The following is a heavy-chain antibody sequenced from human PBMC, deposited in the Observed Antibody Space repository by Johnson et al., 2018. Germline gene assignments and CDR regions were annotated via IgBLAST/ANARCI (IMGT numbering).Heavy chain of an antibody. CDR3: ARDWEEMATITRYFQH. J-gene: IGHJ1*01. Sequence: VQLVQSGGGLVQPGRSLRVSCVVSGFIFDDYAMHWVRQAPGKGLEWVSGISWNGGSINYGDSVRGRFTISRDNAKKSLYVQVNSLRPEDTALYYCARDWEEMATITRYFQHWGQGTLVTVSS. CDR1: GFIFDDYA. V-gene: IGHV3-9*01. CDR2: ISWNGGSI. D-gene: IGHD5-24*01.